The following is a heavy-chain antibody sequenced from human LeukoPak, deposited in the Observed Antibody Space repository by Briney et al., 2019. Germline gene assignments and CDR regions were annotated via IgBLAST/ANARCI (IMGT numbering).Heavy chain of an antibody. D-gene: IGHD7-27*01. V-gene: IGHV1-2*02. J-gene: IGHJ4*02. CDR3: ATILTGGSFDY. CDR2: INSNSGGT. Sequence: ASVKVSCKASGYTFSGYYMHWVRQAPGQGLGWMGWINSNSGGTNYAQKFQGRVTMTRDTSISTAYMELSRPRSDDTAVYYCATILTGGSFDYWGQGTLVTVSS. CDR1: GYTFSGYY.